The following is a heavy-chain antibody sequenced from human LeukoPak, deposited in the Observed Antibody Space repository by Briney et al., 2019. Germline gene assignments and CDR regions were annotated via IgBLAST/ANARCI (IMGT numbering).Heavy chain of an antibody. CDR2: ISSNGGST. D-gene: IGHD3-3*01. J-gene: IGHJ4*02. CDR1: GFTFSSYA. V-gene: IGHV3-64*01. Sequence: GGSLRLSCAASGFTFSSYAMHWVRQAPGKGLECVSAISSNGGSTYYANSVKGRFTISRDNSKNTLYLQMGSLRAEDMAVYYCARSRAVEWLFHLDYWGQGTLVTVSS. CDR3: ARSRAVEWLFHLDY.